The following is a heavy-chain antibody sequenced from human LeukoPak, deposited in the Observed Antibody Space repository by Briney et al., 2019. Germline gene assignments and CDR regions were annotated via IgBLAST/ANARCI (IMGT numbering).Heavy chain of an antibody. J-gene: IGHJ4*02. CDR3: ASQGYCSGGSCGDY. D-gene: IGHD2-15*01. Sequence: GESLKISCKGSGYSFTSYWISWMRQMPGKGLEWMGRIDPSGSYTNYSPSFQGHVTISADKSISTAYLQWSSLKASDTAMYYCASQGYCSGGSCGDYWGQGTLVTVSS. V-gene: IGHV5-10-1*01. CDR1: GYSFTSYW. CDR2: IDPSGSYT.